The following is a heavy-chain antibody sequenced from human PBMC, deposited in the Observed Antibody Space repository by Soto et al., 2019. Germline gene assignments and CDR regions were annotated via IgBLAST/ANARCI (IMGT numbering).Heavy chain of an antibody. V-gene: IGHV3-72*01. CDR2: IRDKVHSYTT. CDR1: GLTFSDHY. D-gene: IGHD1-20*01. CDR3: VSLWSVTGSRDY. Sequence: LRLSCAVSGLTFSDHYMGWVRQAPGKGLDWVGRIRDKVHSYTTEYAASVKGRFTISRDDSRNSLYLQMNSLKMDDTAVFYCVSLWSVTGSRDYWGRGTLVTVSS. J-gene: IGHJ4*02.